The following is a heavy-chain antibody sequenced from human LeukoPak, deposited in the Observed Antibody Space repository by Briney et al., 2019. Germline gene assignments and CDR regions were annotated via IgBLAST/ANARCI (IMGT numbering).Heavy chain of an antibody. CDR3: ARRLAAAAGYNWFDP. Sequence: SETLSLTCAVYGGSFSGYYWSWIRQPPGKGLEWIGEINHSGSTNYNPSLKSRVTISVDTSKNQFSLKLSSVTAADTAVYYCARRLAAAAGYNWFDPWGQGTLVTVSS. CDR2: INHSGST. V-gene: IGHV4-34*01. J-gene: IGHJ5*02. D-gene: IGHD6-13*01. CDR1: GGSFSGYY.